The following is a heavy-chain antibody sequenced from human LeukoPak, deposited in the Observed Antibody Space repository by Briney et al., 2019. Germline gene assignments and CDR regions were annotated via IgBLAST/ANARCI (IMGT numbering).Heavy chain of an antibody. CDR3: VGGGGSCFDC. V-gene: IGHV4-39*07. J-gene: IGHJ4*02. Sequence: SETLSLTCTVSGGSISSSSYYWGWIRQPPGKGLEWIGSIYYSGNTYYNPSLKSRVSISVDTSKNQFSLKLTSVTAADTPMHYCVGGGGSCFDCGGQGTLATVSS. CDR1: GGSISSSSYY. D-gene: IGHD5-12*01. CDR2: IYYSGNT.